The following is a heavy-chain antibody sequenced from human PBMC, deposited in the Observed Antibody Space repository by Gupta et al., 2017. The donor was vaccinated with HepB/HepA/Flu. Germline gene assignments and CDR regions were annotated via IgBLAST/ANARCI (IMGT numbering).Heavy chain of an antibody. Sequence: EVQLVESGGGVVQPGGSLRLSCAASGFTFDDYAMHWVRQAPGKGLEWVSLISGDGGSTYYADSVKGRFTISRDNSKNSLYLQMNSLRTEDTALYYCAKASTRPYSSGWYYFDYWGQGTLVTVSS. J-gene: IGHJ4*02. CDR1: GFTFDDYA. V-gene: IGHV3-43*02. D-gene: IGHD6-19*01. CDR2: ISGDGGST. CDR3: AKASTRPYSSGWYYFDY.